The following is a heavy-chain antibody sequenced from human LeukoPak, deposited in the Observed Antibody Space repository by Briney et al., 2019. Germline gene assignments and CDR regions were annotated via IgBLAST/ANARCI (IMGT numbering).Heavy chain of an antibody. CDR3: AKSSLTGWYYFDS. V-gene: IGHV3-23*01. D-gene: IGHD6-19*01. CDR1: GFTFNSYV. CDR2: ISGSGGST. Sequence: GGSLRLSCAASGFTFNSYVMGWVRQAPGKGLEWVSGISGSGGSTYYADSVKGRFTISRDNSKNTLYLQMNSLRAEDTAVYSCAKSSLTGWYYFDSWGLGTLVTVSS. J-gene: IGHJ4*02.